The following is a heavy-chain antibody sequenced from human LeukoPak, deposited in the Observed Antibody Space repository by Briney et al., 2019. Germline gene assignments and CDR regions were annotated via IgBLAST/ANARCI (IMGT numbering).Heavy chain of an antibody. V-gene: IGHV3-33*01. CDR1: GLTFSSYG. Sequence: GGSLRLSCAASGLTFSSYGMHWVRQVPGKGLEWVAVIWYDGSKEYYADSVKGRFTISRDNSKNTLYLQMTSLRAEDTAVYYCARDRCSGGSCDSGAEYFQHWGQGTLVTVSS. CDR2: IWYDGSKE. J-gene: IGHJ1*01. CDR3: ARDRCSGGSCDSGAEYFQH. D-gene: IGHD2-15*01.